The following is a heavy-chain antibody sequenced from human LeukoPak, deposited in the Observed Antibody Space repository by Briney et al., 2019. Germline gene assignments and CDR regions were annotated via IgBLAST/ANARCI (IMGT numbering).Heavy chain of an antibody. CDR3: ARASTWVPGEDSNGYYYPYAFDL. Sequence: PSETLSLTCTVSGGSISSGGYYWSWIRQHPGKGLEWIGYIYYSGSTYYNPSLKSRVTISVDTSKNQFSLKLSSVTAADTAVYYCARASTWVPGEDSNGYYYPYAFDLWGQGTMVTVTS. D-gene: IGHD3-22*01. V-gene: IGHV4-31*03. CDR2: IYYSGST. CDR1: GGSISSGGYY. J-gene: IGHJ3*01.